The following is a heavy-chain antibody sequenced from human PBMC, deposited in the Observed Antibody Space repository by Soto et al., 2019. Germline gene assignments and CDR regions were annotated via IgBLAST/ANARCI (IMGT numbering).Heavy chain of an antibody. CDR2: IIPLFGTA. CDR1: GGTFSTYA. J-gene: IGHJ4*02. CDR3: ELLNGCYSSCYYFSDF. V-gene: IGHV1-69*01. D-gene: IGHD3-22*01. Sequence: QVQLEQSGAEVQQPGSSVRVSCKTSGGTFSTYAINWVRQAPGQGLEWMGAIIPLFGTADYSQKFQGRVTITTDESASAAYMELSSCSSSGTAVYYLELLNGCYSSCYYFSDFRAQRTLVTVSS.